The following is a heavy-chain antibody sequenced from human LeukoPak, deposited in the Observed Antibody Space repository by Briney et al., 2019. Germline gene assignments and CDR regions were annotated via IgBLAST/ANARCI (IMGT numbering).Heavy chain of an antibody. CDR1: GGSISSYY. CDR3: ARDLGYCSGGSCYYYYYGMDV. Sequence: SETLSLTCTVSGGSISSYYWSWIRQPAGKGLEWIGRIYTSGSTNYNPSLKSRVTMSVDTSKNQFSLELSSVTAADTAVYYCARDLGYCSGGSCYYYYYGMDVWGQGTTVTVSS. CDR2: IYTSGST. D-gene: IGHD2-15*01. J-gene: IGHJ6*02. V-gene: IGHV4-4*07.